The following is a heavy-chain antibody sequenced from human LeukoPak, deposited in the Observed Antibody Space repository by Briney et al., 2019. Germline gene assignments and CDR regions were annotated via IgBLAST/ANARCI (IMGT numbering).Heavy chain of an antibody. J-gene: IGHJ4*02. CDR1: GGTFNRYA. CDR2: MIPIFGTA. Sequence: GASGNFSCHASGGTFNRYALSCVRQAPGQGLEWMGGMIPIFGTANYAQKFKGRVTITADESTSTAYMELSSLRSEDTAVYYCARVGEVYQLLLGSFDYWGQGTLVTVSS. CDR3: ARVGEVYQLLLGSFDY. V-gene: IGHV1-69*01. D-gene: IGHD2-2*01.